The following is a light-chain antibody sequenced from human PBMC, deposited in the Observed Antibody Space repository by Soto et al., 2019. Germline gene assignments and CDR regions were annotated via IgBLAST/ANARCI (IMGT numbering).Light chain of an antibody. J-gene: IGKJ1*01. V-gene: IGKV3-15*01. CDR3: QQYYNWPKT. CDR1: QSVSSS. CDR2: GAS. Sequence: EIVMTQSPATLSVSPGERATLSCRASQSVSSSLAWYQQKPGQAPRLLIYGASTRATGIPARFSGSGSGTEFTLTISSPQSEDFAVYYCQQYYNWPKTFGQGTKVEIK.